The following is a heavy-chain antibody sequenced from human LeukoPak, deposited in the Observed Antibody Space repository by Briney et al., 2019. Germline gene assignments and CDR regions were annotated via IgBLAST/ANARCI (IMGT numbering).Heavy chain of an antibody. CDR1: GFTFGSYW. V-gene: IGHV3-74*01. D-gene: IGHD5-12*01. CDR2: INSEGSST. CDR3: ARVAQYSGYDLLWYFDY. J-gene: IGHJ4*02. Sequence: GGSLSLSCAASGFTFGSYWMHWVRQAGGRGLVWVSRINSEGSSTSYADSVKGRFTISRDNAKNTLYLQMNSLRAEDTAVYYCARVAQYSGYDLLWYFDYWGQGTLVTVSS.